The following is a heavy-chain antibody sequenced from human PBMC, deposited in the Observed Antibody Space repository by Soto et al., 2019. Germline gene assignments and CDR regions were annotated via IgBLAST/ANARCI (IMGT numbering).Heavy chain of an antibody. V-gene: IGHV3-33*01. J-gene: IGHJ6*02. D-gene: IGHD3-3*01. CDR2: IWYDGSNK. CDR1: GFTFSSYG. Sequence: PGGSLRLSCAASGFTFSSYGMHWVRQAPGKGLEWVAVIWYDGSNKYYADSVKGRFTISRDNSKNTLYLQMNSLRAEDTAVYYCARELGYYDFWSGYSIPRDGDYYYGMDVWGQGTTVTVS. CDR3: ARELGYYDFWSGYSIPRDGDYYYGMDV.